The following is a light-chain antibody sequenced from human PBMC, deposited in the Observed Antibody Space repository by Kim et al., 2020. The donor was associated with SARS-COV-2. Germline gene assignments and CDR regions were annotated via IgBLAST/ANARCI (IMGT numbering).Light chain of an antibody. CDR2: VESDGSL. V-gene: IGLV4-69*01. CDR3: QTWDTGIRV. J-gene: IGLJ3*02. Sequence: ASVKLTCTLSSGHSTYASAWHQQQPEKGPRYLMKVESDGSLTKGDGVPDRFSGSSSGAERYLSISSLQPEDEADYYCQTWDTGIRVFGGGTQLTVL. CDR1: SGHSTYA.